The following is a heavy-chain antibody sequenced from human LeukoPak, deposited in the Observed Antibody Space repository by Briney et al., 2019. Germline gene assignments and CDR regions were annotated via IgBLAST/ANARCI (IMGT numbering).Heavy chain of an antibody. D-gene: IGHD7-27*01. J-gene: IGHJ5*02. Sequence: SETLSLACTVSGASVTDYYWSWIRQSPGKGLEWISYVHHSGNSDYNPSLRSRVTTSLDTSKNQFSLNLISVTAADTAVYYCTRGHWGLQSWSQGTLVTVSS. V-gene: IGHV4-59*02. CDR3: TRGHWGLQS. CDR1: GASVTDYY. CDR2: VHHSGNS.